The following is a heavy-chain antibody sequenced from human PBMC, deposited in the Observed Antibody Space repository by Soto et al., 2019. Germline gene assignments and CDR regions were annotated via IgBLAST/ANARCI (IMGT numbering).Heavy chain of an antibody. CDR1: VYTFISHG. D-gene: IGHD2-15*01. Sequence: QVQLGQSGVEVKKPGASVKVSCKASVYTFISHGISWGRQATGQGLEWMGWIRGKNGNTNYAQKLQGRVTLTTDTSTSTAYMELRRLRSDDTAVYYCARVSSSIVVVPDYGMDVWGQGTTVTVSS. CDR2: IRGKNGNT. J-gene: IGHJ6*02. V-gene: IGHV1-18*04. CDR3: ARVSSSIVVVPDYGMDV.